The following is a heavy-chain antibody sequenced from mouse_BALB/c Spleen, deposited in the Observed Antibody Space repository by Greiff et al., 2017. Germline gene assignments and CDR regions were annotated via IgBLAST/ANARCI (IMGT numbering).Heavy chain of an antibody. CDR2: ISSGGSYS. Sequence: EVQLMESGGGLVKPGGSLKLSCAASGFTFSSYTMYWVRQTPGKRLEWVATISSGGSYSNYPDSVKGRFTISRDNAKNTLYLQMSSLQSEDTAMYYCTGGSTARACLDYWGQGTTLTVSS. CDR3: TGGSTARACLDY. D-gene: IGHD3-2*01. J-gene: IGHJ2*01. V-gene: IGHV5-6-4*01. CDR1: GFTFSSYT.